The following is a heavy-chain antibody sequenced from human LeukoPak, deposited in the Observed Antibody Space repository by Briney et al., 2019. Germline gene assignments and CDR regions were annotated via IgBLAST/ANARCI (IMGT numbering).Heavy chain of an antibody. CDR1: GGSISSGSYY. CDR3: ARFTIFGVVIGFDY. V-gene: IGHV4-61*02. CDR2: IYTSGST. Sequence: SETLSLTCTVSGGSISSGSYYWSWIRQPAGKGLEGIGRIYTSGSTNYNPSLKSRVTISVDTSKNQFSLKLSSVTAADTAVYYCARFTIFGVVIGFDYWGQGTLVTVTS. J-gene: IGHJ4*02. D-gene: IGHD3-3*01.